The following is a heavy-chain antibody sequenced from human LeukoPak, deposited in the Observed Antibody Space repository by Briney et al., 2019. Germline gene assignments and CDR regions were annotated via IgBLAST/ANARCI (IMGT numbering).Heavy chain of an antibody. CDR3: ATGGPTYYYDSSGYYEAAFDI. V-gene: IGHV1-24*01. CDR2: FDPEDGET. CDR1: GYTLTELS. Sequence: ASVKVSCKVSGYTLTELSMHWVRQAPGKGLEWMGGFDPEDGETIYAQKFQGGVTMTEDTSTDTAYMELSSLRSEDTAVYYCATGGPTYYYDSSGYYEAAFDIWGQGTMVTVSS. J-gene: IGHJ3*02. D-gene: IGHD3-22*01.